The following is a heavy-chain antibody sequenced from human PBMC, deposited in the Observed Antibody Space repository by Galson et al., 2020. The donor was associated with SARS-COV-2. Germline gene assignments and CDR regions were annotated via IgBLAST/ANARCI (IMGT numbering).Heavy chain of an antibody. V-gene: IGHV4-34*01. D-gene: IGHD2-21*02. J-gene: IGHJ5*02. CDR2: ITHSGST. Sequence: SQASETLSLTCAVYGGSFSDYYWSWIRQSPGRGLEWIGEITHSGSTSYNPSLKSRVTISVDTSKNQFSLKLTSVTAADTAIYYCARVVCAGDCYPFDRWGQGILVTVSS. CDR1: GGSFSDYY. CDR3: ARVVCAGDCYPFDR.